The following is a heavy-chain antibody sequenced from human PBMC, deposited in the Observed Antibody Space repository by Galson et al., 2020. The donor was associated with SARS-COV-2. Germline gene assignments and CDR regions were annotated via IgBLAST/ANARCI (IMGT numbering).Heavy chain of an antibody. D-gene: IGHD4-17*01. Sequence: SETLSPTCTVSGGSISSHYWSWIRQPPGKGLEWIGYIHNSGSTNYNPSPKSRVTISVDTSKNQFSLKLSSVTAADTAVYYCARVPVPYYYYYMDVWGKGTTVTVSS. CDR3: ARVPVPYYYYYMDV. J-gene: IGHJ6*03. CDR2: IHNSGST. V-gene: IGHV4-59*11. CDR1: GGSISSHY.